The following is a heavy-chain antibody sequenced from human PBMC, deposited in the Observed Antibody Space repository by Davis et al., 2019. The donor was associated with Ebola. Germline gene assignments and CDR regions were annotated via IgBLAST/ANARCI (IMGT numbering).Heavy chain of an antibody. Sequence: LSLTCAASGFTFSSYAMSWVRQAPGKGLEWVSAISGSGGSTYYADSVKGRFTISRDNSENRLYLHMNSLRAEDTAVYYCAKVAAAGLHFDYWGQGTLVTVSS. D-gene: IGHD6-13*01. J-gene: IGHJ4*02. CDR2: ISGSGGST. CDR1: GFTFSSYA. CDR3: AKVAAAGLHFDY. V-gene: IGHV3-23*01.